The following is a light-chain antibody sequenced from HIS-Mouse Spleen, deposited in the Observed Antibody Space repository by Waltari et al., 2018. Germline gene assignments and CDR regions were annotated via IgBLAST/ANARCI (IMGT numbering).Light chain of an antibody. V-gene: IGLV3-10*01. CDR1: AFPKKY. J-gene: IGLJ2*01. CDR3: YSTDSSGNHRV. CDR2: EDS. Sequence: SYEPTQPPSVSVSPAQTARITCSGDAFPKKYADWNQHKSGQAPVLVIYEDSKRPSRIPARFSGASSGTMATLTISGAQVEDEADYYCYSTDSSGNHRVFGGGTKLTVL.